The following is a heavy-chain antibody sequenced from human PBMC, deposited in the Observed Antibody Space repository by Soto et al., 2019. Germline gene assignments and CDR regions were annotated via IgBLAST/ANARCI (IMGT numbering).Heavy chain of an antibody. CDR1: GFTFSSYG. Sequence: QVQLVESGGGVVQPGRSLRLSCAASGFTFSSYGMHWVRQAPGKGLEWVAVISYDGSNKYYADSVKGRFTISRDNSKNTLYLQMNSLRAEDTAVYYCAKDPTAIEVATIWESDYWGQGTTVTVSS. J-gene: IGHJ4*02. CDR2: ISYDGSNK. V-gene: IGHV3-30*18. D-gene: IGHD5-12*01. CDR3: AKDPTAIEVATIWESDY.